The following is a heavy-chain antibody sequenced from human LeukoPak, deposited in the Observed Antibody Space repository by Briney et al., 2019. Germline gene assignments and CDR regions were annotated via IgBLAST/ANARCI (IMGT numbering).Heavy chain of an antibody. CDR2: IYYSGST. D-gene: IGHD1-14*01. J-gene: IGHJ6*03. Sequence: SETLSLTCTVSGGSISSSSYYWGWIRQPPGKGLEWIGSIYYSGSTYYNPSLKSRVTISVDTSKNQFSLKLSSVTAADTAVYYCARGRRFRGIRWLDYYYMDVWGKGTTVTVSS. CDR1: GGSISSSSYY. V-gene: IGHV4-39*07. CDR3: ARGRRFRGIRWLDYYYMDV.